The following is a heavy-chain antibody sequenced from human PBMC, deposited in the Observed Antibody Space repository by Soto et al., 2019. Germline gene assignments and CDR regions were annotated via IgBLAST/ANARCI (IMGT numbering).Heavy chain of an antibody. D-gene: IGHD6-19*01. CDR3: ARTDKFNSQSSGWANRFDY. Sequence: EMQLLESGGGLVQPGGSLRLFCAASGFTFTNYAITWVRQAPGKGLEWVSTITPTGATFYGDTVKGRFTISRDNSRSTVFLQMNSLRAEDTAMYYCARTDKFNSQSSGWANRFDYWGQGTLVTVSS. CDR2: ITPTGAT. J-gene: IGHJ4*02. V-gene: IGHV3-23*01. CDR1: GFTFTNYA.